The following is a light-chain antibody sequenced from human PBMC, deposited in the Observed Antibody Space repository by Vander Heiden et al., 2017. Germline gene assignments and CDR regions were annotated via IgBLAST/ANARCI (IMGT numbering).Light chain of an antibody. CDR1: ALPKQY. CDR3: QSADSSGTVV. J-gene: IGLJ2*01. Sequence: SYELTQPPSVSVSPGQTARITCSGDALPKQYAYWYQQKPGHAPLLVIFKDSERPAGIPGRFSGSSSGTTVTLTISGVQEEDEADYYCQSADSSGTVVFGGGTKLTVL. CDR2: KDS. V-gene: IGLV3-25*03.